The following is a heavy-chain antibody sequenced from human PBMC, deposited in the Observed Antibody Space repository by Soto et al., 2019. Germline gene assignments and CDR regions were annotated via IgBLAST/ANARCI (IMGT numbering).Heavy chain of an antibody. J-gene: IGHJ6*02. CDR2: IYYSGST. Sequence: SETLSLTCTVSGGSVSSGSHYWSWIRQPPWKGLEWIGQIYYSGSTNYNPSLKSRVTISVDTSKNQFSLELSSVTAADTAVYYCARDFCGGDCSDDYYYYAMDVWGQGTTVT. CDR1: GGSVSSGSHY. V-gene: IGHV4-61*01. CDR3: ARDFCGGDCSDDYYYYAMDV. D-gene: IGHD2-21*02.